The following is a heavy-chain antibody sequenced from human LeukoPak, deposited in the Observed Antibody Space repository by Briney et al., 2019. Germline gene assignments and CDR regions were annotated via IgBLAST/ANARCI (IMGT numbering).Heavy chain of an antibody. Sequence: SETLSLTCTVSGGSISSYYWSWLRQPAGKGLEWIGRIYTSGSTNYNASLKSRVSMSVDTSKNEFSLKLSSVTAADTAVFYCARENSGSYREFDYWGQGTLVTVSS. V-gene: IGHV4-4*07. CDR2: IYTSGST. J-gene: IGHJ4*02. CDR1: GGSISSYY. D-gene: IGHD1-26*01. CDR3: ARENSGSYREFDY.